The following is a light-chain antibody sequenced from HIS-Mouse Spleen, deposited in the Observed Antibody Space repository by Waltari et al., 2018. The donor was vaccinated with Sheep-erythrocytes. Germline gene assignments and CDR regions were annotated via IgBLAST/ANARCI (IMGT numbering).Light chain of an antibody. CDR3: QTWGTGIQV. CDR1: SGHSSYA. CDR2: LNSDGSH. V-gene: IGLV4-69*01. J-gene: IGLJ3*02. Sequence: QLVLTQSPSASASLGASVKLTCTLSSGHSSYAIAWHQQQPEKGPRYLRKLNSDGSHSKGDGFPARFSGSSSGAERYLTISSLQSEDEADYYCQTWGTGIQVFGGGTKLTVL.